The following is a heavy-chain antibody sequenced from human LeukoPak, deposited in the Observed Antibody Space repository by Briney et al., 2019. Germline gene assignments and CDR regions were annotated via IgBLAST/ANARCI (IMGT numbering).Heavy chain of an antibody. Sequence: PSQTLSLTCTVSGYSVSSGYYWGWIRQPPGKGLEWIGSMYHSGDTYYNPSLKSRVTISVDTSKNQLSLKLSSVTAADTAVYYCARSKAHLSTSWYGTWFDPWGQGTLVTVSS. V-gene: IGHV4-38-2*02. CDR2: MYHSGDT. D-gene: IGHD2-2*01. CDR1: GYSVSSGYY. CDR3: ARSKAHLSTSWYGTWFDP. J-gene: IGHJ5*02.